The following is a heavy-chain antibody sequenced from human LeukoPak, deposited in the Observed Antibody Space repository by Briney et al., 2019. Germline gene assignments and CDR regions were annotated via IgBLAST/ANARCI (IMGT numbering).Heavy chain of an antibody. Sequence: GGSLRLSSAASGFTFSSYAMSWVRQAPGKGLEWVSAISGSGGSTYYADSVKGRFTISRDNSKNTLYLQMNSLRAEDTAVYYCAKSLSSGWYNYFDYWGQGTLVTVSS. V-gene: IGHV3-23*01. CDR3: AKSLSSGWYNYFDY. CDR2: ISGSGGST. D-gene: IGHD6-19*01. CDR1: GFTFSSYA. J-gene: IGHJ4*02.